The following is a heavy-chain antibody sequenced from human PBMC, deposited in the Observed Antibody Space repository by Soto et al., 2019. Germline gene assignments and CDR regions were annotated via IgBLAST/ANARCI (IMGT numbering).Heavy chain of an antibody. Sequence: QVQLVQSGAEVKKPGSSVKVSCKASGGTFSSYAISWVRQAPGQGLEWMGGIIPIFGTANYAQKFQGRVTITADESTSTAYMELISLRSEDTAVYYCARARITIFGVVTPYYYYYGMDVWGQGTTVTVSS. CDR1: GGTFSSYA. D-gene: IGHD3-3*01. J-gene: IGHJ6*02. V-gene: IGHV1-69*01. CDR2: IIPIFGTA. CDR3: ARARITIFGVVTPYYYYYGMDV.